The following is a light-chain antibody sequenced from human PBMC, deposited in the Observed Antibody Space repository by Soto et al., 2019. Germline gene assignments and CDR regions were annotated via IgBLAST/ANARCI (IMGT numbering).Light chain of an antibody. J-gene: IGKJ1*01. V-gene: IGKV1-27*01. CDR3: QKYNCAPGT. CDR2: AAS. Sequence: DIQMTQSPSSLSASVGDRVTITCRASQGISNYLAWYKQKPGKVPKLLIYAASTLQSGVPSRFSGIGSRTDFTLTISSLQPVDGATYYCQKYNCAPGTFGQWTKLEIK. CDR1: QGISNY.